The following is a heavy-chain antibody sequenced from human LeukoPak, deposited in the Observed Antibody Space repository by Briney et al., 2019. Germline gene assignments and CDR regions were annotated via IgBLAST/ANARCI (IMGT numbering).Heavy chain of an antibody. CDR3: AKDITRGQWLVPDY. CDR1: GFSFDDYA. D-gene: IGHD6-19*01. Sequence: GGSLRLSCAASGFSFDDYAMHWVRQAPGKGLEWVSGISWNNGPIGYADSVKGRFTISRDNSKNSLYLQMNSLRAEDTALYYCAKDITRGQWLVPDYWGQGTLVTVSS. CDR2: ISWNNGPI. J-gene: IGHJ4*02. V-gene: IGHV3-9*01.